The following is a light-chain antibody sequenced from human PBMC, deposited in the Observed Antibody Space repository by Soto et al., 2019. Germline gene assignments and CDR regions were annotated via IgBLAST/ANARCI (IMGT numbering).Light chain of an antibody. J-gene: IGKJ2*01. Sequence: EIVLTQSPATMSLSPGERSTLSCRASQSVSSFLAWYQQKPGQAPRLLVYDASNRATGIPARFSGSGSGTDFTLTISSLEPADFAVYYCQQRSNWPPFTFGQGTKLKIK. CDR1: QSVSSF. CDR3: QQRSNWPPFT. V-gene: IGKV3-11*01. CDR2: DAS.